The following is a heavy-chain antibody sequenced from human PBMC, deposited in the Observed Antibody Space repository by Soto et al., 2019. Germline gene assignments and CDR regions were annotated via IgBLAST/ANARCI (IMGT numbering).Heavy chain of an antibody. CDR3: ARGRGYSYGRFDY. CDR1: GGSISSGGYY. V-gene: IGHV4-31*03. CDR2: IYFNGNT. Sequence: QVQLQESGPGLVKPSQTLSLTCTVSGGSISSGGYYWNRIRQHPGKGLEFIGNIYFNGNTYYNPSLRSRVTISRDTSQNHFSLKLSSVTAADTAVYYCARGRGYSYGRFDYWGQGTLVTVSS. D-gene: IGHD5-18*01. J-gene: IGHJ4*02.